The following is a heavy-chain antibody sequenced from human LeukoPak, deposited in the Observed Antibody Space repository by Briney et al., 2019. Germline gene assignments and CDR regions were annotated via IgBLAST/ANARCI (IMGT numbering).Heavy chain of an antibody. Sequence: GGSLRLSCGASGFYFSGYSMNWVRQALGKGLEWVSSINSGSTYMYYADSVKGRFTISRDNAKNSLHLQMDSLRAEDTAVYFCARVEATTGRNYHYYYMDVWGKGTTVIVSS. V-gene: IGHV3-21*01. J-gene: IGHJ6*03. CDR1: GFYFSGYS. D-gene: IGHD1-1*01. CDR3: ARVEATTGRNYHYYYMDV. CDR2: INSGSTYM.